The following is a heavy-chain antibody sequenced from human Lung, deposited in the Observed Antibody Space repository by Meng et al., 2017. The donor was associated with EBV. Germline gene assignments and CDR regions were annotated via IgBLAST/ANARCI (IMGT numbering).Heavy chain of an antibody. CDR1: GYTFTTYP. D-gene: IGHD6-19*01. V-gene: IGHV1-3*01. CDR3: ARGIEVVGTGYF. J-gene: IGHJ4*02. CDR2: INPGNGIT. Sequence: VPPVAAWAGGKKPGASVKISCKASGYTFTTYPMHWVRQAPGQRPEWVGWINPGNGITKYSHKFQDRVTIIRDTSANTAYLELRSLRLEDTAVYYCARGIEVVGTGYFWGQGSLVTVSS.